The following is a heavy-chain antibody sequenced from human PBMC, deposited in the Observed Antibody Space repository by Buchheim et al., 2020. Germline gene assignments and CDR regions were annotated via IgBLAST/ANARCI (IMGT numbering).Heavy chain of an antibody. CDR1: GGSISSYY. J-gene: IGHJ4*02. D-gene: IGHD3-22*01. CDR2: IYYSGST. CDR3: ARGALGYDSSGYKFALDY. V-gene: IGHV4-59*08. Sequence: QVQLQESGPGLVKPSETLSLTCTVSGGSISSYYWSWIRQPPGKGLEWIGYIYYSGSTNYNPSLKSRVTISVDTSKNQFSLKLSSVTAADTAVYYCARGALGYDSSGYKFALDYWGQGTL.